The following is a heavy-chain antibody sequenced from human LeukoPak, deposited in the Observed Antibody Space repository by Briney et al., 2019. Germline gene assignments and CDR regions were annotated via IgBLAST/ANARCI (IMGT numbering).Heavy chain of an antibody. CDR3: ARDAVGYCSGGSCYSD. V-gene: IGHV4-30-4*08. J-gene: IGHJ4*02. Sequence: SETLSLTCTVSGGSVSSGNYYWNWIRQPPGKGLEWIGYIFSSGSTYYNPSLKSRVTISVDTSKNQFSLKLSSVTAADTAVYYCARDAVGYCSGGSCYSDWGQGTLVTVSS. D-gene: IGHD2-15*01. CDR1: GGSVSSGNYY. CDR2: IFSSGST.